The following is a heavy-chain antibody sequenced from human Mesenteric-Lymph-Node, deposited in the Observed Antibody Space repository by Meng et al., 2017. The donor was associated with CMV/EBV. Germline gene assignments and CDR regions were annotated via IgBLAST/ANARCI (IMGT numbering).Heavy chain of an antibody. Sequence: GGSLRLSCAASGFTFSDYYMSWVRQAPGKGLEWVSSISSSSSYIYYADSVRGRFTISRDNSKNTVYLQMNNLRADDTAMYYCAKILRASTNWFRGRYFDFWGRGTLVTVSS. V-gene: IGHV3-11*03. J-gene: IGHJ4*02. CDR1: GFTFSDYY. D-gene: IGHD3-10*01. CDR3: AKILRASTNWFRGRYFDF. CDR2: ISSSSSYI.